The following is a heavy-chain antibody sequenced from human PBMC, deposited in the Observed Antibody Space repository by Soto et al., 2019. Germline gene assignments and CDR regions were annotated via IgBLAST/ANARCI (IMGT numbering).Heavy chain of an antibody. CDR1: GFTFSSYG. CDR3: ARARYCSGGSCYSQNWFDP. J-gene: IGHJ5*02. CDR2: IWYDGSNK. D-gene: IGHD2-15*01. Sequence: QVQLVESGGGVVQPGRSLRLSCAASGFTFSSYGMHWVRQAPGKGLEWGAVIWYDGSNKYYADSVKGRFTISRDNSKNTLYLQMNSLRAEDTAVYYCARARYCSGGSCYSQNWFDPWGQGTLVTVSS. V-gene: IGHV3-33*01.